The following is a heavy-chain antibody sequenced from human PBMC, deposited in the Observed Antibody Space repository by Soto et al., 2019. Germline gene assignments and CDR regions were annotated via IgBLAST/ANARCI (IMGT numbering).Heavy chain of an antibody. CDR2: TYYRSKWYN. D-gene: IGHD3-3*01. J-gene: IGHJ6*02. CDR1: GGRVSSNSAA. V-gene: IGHV6-1*01. CDR3: ARAEGITIFGFGSEGMDV. Sequence: PSQTLPLSCAISGGRVSSNSAAWNWIGPSPSRGLEWLGRTYYRSKWYNDYAVSVKSRITINPDTSKNQFSLQLNSVTPEDTAVYYCARAEGITIFGFGSEGMDVWGQGTTVTVSS.